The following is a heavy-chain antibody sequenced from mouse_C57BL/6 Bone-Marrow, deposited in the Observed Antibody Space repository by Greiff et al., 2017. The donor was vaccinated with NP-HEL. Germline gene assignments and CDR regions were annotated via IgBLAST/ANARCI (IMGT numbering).Heavy chain of an antibody. J-gene: IGHJ2*01. D-gene: IGHD1-1*01. V-gene: IGHV5-4*01. CDR2: ISDGGSYT. Sequence: EVKLVESGGGLVKPGGSLKLSCAASGFTFSSYAMSWVRQTPEKRLEWVATISDGGSYTYYPDNVKGRFTISRDNAKNNLYLQMSHLKSEDTAMYYCARDRSPFNYYGKEYYFDYWGQGTTLTVSS. CDR3: ARDRSPFNYYGKEYYFDY. CDR1: GFTFSSYA.